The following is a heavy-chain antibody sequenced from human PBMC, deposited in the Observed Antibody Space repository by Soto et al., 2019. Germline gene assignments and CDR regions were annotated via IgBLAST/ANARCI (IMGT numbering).Heavy chain of an antibody. Sequence: QLHLVQSGAVVKKPGASVTVSCSASGYPVTAYYMHWVRQAPGRWLEWMGGINPATGAAKYTQTFQGRVTMTRETSTSTVFMELSGLTSEDTAVFYCARGGGVGVAGSAAFDMWGQGTLVTVSS. CDR2: INPATGAA. CDR1: GYPVTAYY. J-gene: IGHJ3*02. CDR3: ARGGGVGVAGSAAFDM. D-gene: IGHD3-3*01. V-gene: IGHV1-2*02.